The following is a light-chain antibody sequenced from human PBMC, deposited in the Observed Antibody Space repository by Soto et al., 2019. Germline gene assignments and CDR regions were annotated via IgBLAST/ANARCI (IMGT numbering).Light chain of an antibody. J-gene: IGKJ2*02. V-gene: IGKV1-5*03. Sequence: DIQMTQSPSTLSAFVGDRVTITCRASQSVSNWLAWYQQKPGKAPRLLISKATTLESGVPSRFSGSGSGTELTLSISSLQPEDFATHYCHQYSSASTLGSGTKLEIK. CDR3: HQYSSAST. CDR1: QSVSNW. CDR2: KAT.